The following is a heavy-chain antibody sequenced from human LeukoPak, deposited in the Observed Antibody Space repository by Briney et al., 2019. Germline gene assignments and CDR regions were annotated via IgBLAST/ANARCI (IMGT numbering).Heavy chain of an antibody. D-gene: IGHD3-22*01. Sequence: PGGSLRLSCAASGFTFNDYEMTWVRQAPGKGLEWISYISSSGSITSHADSVKGRFTISRDNAKNSLYLQMNSLRAEDTAVYYCARDLYRIVVVPHYFDYWGQGTLVTVSS. V-gene: IGHV3-48*03. J-gene: IGHJ4*02. CDR2: ISSSGSIT. CDR1: GFTFNDYE. CDR3: ARDLYRIVVVPHYFDY.